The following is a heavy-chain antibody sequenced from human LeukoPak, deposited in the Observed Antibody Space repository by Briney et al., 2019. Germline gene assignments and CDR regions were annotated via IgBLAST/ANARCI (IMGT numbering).Heavy chain of an antibody. CDR1: GFIFSTYS. D-gene: IGHD2-8*02. J-gene: IGHJ5*02. Sequence: GGSLRLSCAASGFIFSTYSMNWVRQAPGKGLEWVSYISSSISTIYYADSVTGRFTISRDNAKNSLYLQMNSLRAEDTAVYYCARDTGGRGWFDPWGQGTLVTVSS. V-gene: IGHV3-48*01. CDR2: ISSSISTI. CDR3: ARDTGGRGWFDP.